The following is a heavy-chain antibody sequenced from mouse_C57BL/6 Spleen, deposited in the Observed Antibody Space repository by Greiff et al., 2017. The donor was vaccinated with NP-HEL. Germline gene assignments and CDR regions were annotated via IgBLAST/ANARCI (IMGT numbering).Heavy chain of an antibody. CDR1: GFNIKDYY. CDR2: IDPEDGET. Sequence: LVESGAELVKPGASVKLSCTASGFNIKDYYMHWVKQRTEQGLEWIGRIDPEDGETKYAPKFQGKATITADTSYNTAYLQLSSLTSEDTAVYYCAPVFITTVVGNYAMDYWGQGTSVTVSS. J-gene: IGHJ4*01. D-gene: IGHD1-1*01. CDR3: APVFITTVVGNYAMDY. V-gene: IGHV14-2*01.